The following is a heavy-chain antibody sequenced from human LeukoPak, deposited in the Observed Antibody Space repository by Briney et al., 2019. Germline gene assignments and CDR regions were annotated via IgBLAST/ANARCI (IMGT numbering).Heavy chain of an antibody. CDR1: GFTFSSYA. J-gene: IGHJ4*02. CDR3: ARGCSGGSCYPWNFDY. CDR2: ISYDGSNK. D-gene: IGHD2-15*01. Sequence: GGSLRLSCAASGFTFSSYAMHWVRQAPGKGLEWVAVISYDGSNKYYADSVKGRFTISRDNSKNTLYLQMNSLRAEDTAVYYCARGCSGGSCYPWNFDYWGQGTLVTVFS. V-gene: IGHV3-30-3*01.